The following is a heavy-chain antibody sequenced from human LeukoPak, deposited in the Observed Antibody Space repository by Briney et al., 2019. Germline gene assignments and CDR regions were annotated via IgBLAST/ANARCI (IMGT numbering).Heavy chain of an antibody. V-gene: IGHV1-2*02. D-gene: IGHD6-13*01. CDR1: GYTFSGYY. J-gene: IGHJ4*02. Sequence: ASVKVSCKASGYTFSGYYMHWVRQAPGQGLEWMGWINPNSGGTNYAQKFQGRVTMTRDTSLSTAYMDLIRVRSDDTAVYYCVRGFSSSFVFDYWGQGTLVTVSS. CDR3: VRGFSSSFVFDY. CDR2: INPNSGGT.